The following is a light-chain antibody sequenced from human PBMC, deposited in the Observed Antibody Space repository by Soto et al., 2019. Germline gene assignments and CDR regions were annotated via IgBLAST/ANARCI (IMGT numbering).Light chain of an antibody. CDR2: SNN. V-gene: IGLV1-44*01. Sequence: QSVLAQPPSASGTPGQRVTISCSGSSSNIGINTVDWYQQLPGTAPKLLIYSNNQRPSGVPDRFSGSKSGTSAFLAISGLQSEDEADYYCAAWDDSLRGSVVFGGGTKLTVL. CDR3: AAWDDSLRGSVV. J-gene: IGLJ2*01. CDR1: SSNIGINT.